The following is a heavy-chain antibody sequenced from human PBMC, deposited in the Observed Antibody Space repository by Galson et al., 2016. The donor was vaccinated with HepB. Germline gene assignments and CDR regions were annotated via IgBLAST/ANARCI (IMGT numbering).Heavy chain of an antibody. CDR3: ARDPGIAASNRVGENALDI. D-gene: IGHD6-13*01. CDR1: GFTFSSYS. J-gene: IGHJ3*02. V-gene: IGHV3-21*01. CDR2: ISRTSTYV. Sequence: SLRLSCAASGFTFSSYSMNWVRQAPGRGLEWVSSISRTSTYVYYADSVRGRFTISRDNAKNSHYLQMNSLRAEDTAVYYCARDPGIAASNRVGENALDIWGQGTMVTVSS.